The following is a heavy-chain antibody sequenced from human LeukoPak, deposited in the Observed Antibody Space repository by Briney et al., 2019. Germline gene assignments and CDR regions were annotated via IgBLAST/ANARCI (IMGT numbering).Heavy chain of an antibody. CDR1: GFTFSNSA. V-gene: IGHV1-58*02. CDR3: AADLLCSSTRCSPYNFDC. Sequence: SVKVSFKASGFTFSNSAIQWVRPARGQRLEWIGWIVVGRGDTNYAQKFQERVTITRDMSTSTTYMELSSLRSEDTAVYYCAADLLCSSTRCSPYNFDCWGQGTLVTVSS. D-gene: IGHD2-2*01. J-gene: IGHJ4*02. CDR2: IVVGRGDT.